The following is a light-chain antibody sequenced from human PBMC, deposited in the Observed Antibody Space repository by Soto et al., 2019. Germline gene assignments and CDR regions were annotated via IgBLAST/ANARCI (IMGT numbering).Light chain of an antibody. CDR1: QSISSY. Sequence: DIQMTQSPSSLSASVGDRVTITCRASQSISSYLNWYQQKPGKAPKLLIYAASSLQSGVPSRFSGSGSGPDFTLTISSMQPEDFATYYCKQRYSTPPIKFGQGTRLE. CDR2: AAS. V-gene: IGKV1-39*01. J-gene: IGKJ5*01. CDR3: KQRYSTPPIK.